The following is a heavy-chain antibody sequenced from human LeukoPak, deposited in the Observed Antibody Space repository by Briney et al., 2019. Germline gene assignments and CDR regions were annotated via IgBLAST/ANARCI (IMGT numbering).Heavy chain of an antibody. CDR3: ARDGLGSLRYFDWLLPYYFDY. V-gene: IGHV3-64*01. Sequence: GGTLRLSCAASGFTFSSYAMHWVRQAPGKGLEYVSAISSNGGSTYYANSVKGRFTISRDNSKNTLYLQMGSLRAEDMAVYYCARDGLGSLRYFDWLLPYYFDYWGQGTLVTVSS. D-gene: IGHD3-9*01. CDR1: GFTFSSYA. J-gene: IGHJ4*02. CDR2: ISSNGGST.